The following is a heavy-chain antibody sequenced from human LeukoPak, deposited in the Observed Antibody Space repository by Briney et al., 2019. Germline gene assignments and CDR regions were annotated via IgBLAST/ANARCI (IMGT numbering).Heavy chain of an antibody. J-gene: IGHJ4*02. Sequence: GGSLRLSCAASGFTFSSYAMHWVRQAPGKGLEWVAVISYDGSNKYYADSVKGRFTISRDNSKNTLYLQMNSLRAEDTAVYYCARVRAAGRREAFDYWGQGTLVTVSS. D-gene: IGHD6-13*01. CDR3: ARVRAAGRREAFDY. V-gene: IGHV3-30*04. CDR1: GFTFSSYA. CDR2: ISYDGSNK.